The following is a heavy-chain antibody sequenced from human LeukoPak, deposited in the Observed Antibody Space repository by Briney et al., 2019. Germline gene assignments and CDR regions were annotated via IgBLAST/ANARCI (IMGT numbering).Heavy chain of an antibody. D-gene: IGHD3-10*01. V-gene: IGHV1-69*04. CDR3: ARAYYYGSGSYYFDY. CDR1: GYTFTHHG. Sequence: GASVKVSCKASGYTFTHHGISWVRQAPGQGLEWMGRIIPILGIANYAQKFQGRVTITADKSTSTAYMELSSLRSEDTAVYYCARAYYYGSGSYYFDYWGQGTLVTVSS. CDR2: IIPILGIA. J-gene: IGHJ4*02.